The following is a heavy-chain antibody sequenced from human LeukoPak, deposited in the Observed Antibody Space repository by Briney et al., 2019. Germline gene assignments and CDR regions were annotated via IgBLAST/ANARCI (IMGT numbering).Heavy chain of an antibody. D-gene: IGHD2-21*02. Sequence: ASVKVSCKASGYTFTGYYMHWVRQAPRQGLEWMGWINPNSGGTNYAQKFQGRVTMTRDTSISTAYMELSRLRSDDTAVYYCARERLTVDAFDIWGQRTMVTVSS. CDR3: ARERLTVDAFDI. CDR1: GYTFTGYY. V-gene: IGHV1-2*02. CDR2: INPNSGGT. J-gene: IGHJ3*02.